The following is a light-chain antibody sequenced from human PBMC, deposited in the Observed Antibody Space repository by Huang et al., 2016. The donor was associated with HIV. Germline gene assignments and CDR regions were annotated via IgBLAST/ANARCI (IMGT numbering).Light chain of an antibody. CDR3: QQRSTWPLT. CDR2: DTS. CDR1: QSVGSY. J-gene: IGKJ4*01. Sequence: EVMLTQSPSILSLSLGGTGTISWKASQSVGSYEAWYQQRPAQSHRLLLYDTSNRAAGIPTRFGGSGSGTDFTLPISGLESGDLRVFYCQQRSTWPLTFGGGTKVA. V-gene: IGKV3-11*01.